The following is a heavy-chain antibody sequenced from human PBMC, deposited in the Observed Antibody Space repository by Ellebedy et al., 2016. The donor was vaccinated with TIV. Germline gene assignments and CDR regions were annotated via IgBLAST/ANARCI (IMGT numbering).Heavy chain of an antibody. Sequence: ASVKVSCKGSGYSFTSYWISWVRQMPGKGLEWMGRIDPSDSYTNYSPSFQGHVTISADKSISTAYLQWSSLKASDTAMYYCARHPINIVVNPSIPRYAFDIWGQGTMVTVSS. CDR2: IDPSDSYT. CDR1: GYSFTSYW. D-gene: IGHD2-2*01. CDR3: ARHPINIVVNPSIPRYAFDI. J-gene: IGHJ3*02. V-gene: IGHV5-10-1*01.